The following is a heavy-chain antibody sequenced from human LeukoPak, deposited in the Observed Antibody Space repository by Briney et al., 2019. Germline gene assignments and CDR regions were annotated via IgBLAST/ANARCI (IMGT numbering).Heavy chain of an antibody. CDR2: IYYSGST. Sequence: PSETLSLTCTVSGGSISSYYWSWIRQPPGKGLEWIGSIYYSGSTYYNPSLKSRVTISVDTSKNQFSLKLSSVTAADTAVYYCAREYYYDSSGYSHDAFDIWGQGTMVTVSS. CDR3: AREYYYDSSGYSHDAFDI. V-gene: IGHV4-59*12. CDR1: GGSISSYY. J-gene: IGHJ3*02. D-gene: IGHD3-22*01.